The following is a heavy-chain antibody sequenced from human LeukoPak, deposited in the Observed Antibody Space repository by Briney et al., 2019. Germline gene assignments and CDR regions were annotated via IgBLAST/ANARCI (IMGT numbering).Heavy chain of an antibody. CDR1: GFTFSSYW. D-gene: IGHD6-6*01. J-gene: IGHJ5*02. Sequence: GGSLRLSCAASGFTFSSYWMSWVRQAPGKGLEWVANIKQDGSEKYYVDSVKGRFTISRDNAKNSLYLQMNSLRAEDTAVYYCARERYSSSYNWFDPWGQGTLVTVS. V-gene: IGHV3-7*01. CDR3: ARERYSSSYNWFDP. CDR2: IKQDGSEK.